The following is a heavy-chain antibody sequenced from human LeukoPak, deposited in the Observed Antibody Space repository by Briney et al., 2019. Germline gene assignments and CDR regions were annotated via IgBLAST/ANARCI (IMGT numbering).Heavy chain of an antibody. D-gene: IGHD3-10*01. CDR1: GASISNNNW. Sequence: SGTLSLTCSVSGASISNNNWWNWMRQPPGKGLEWIGDIFHAGSTNYNPSLKSRVTISLDKSKNQFSLTLTSVTAADTAVYYCAVLEGYYSGSGTYHWGQGILVTVSS. V-gene: IGHV4-4*02. CDR3: AVLEGYYSGSGTYH. J-gene: IGHJ1*01. CDR2: IFHAGST.